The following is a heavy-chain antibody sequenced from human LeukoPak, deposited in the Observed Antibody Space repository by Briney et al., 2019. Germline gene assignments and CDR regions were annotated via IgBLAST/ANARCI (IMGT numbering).Heavy chain of an antibody. CDR3: ARHGADSGWQYFQH. CDR2: IYYTGST. CDR1: GGSTRNDY. Sequence: SETLSLTCTVSGGSTRNDYWSWIRQPPGKGLEWIGYIYYTGSTNYNPSLKNRVTMSLDTSRKKFSLKVNSLTAADTAVYYCARHGADSGWQYFQHWGQGTLVTVSS. J-gene: IGHJ1*01. V-gene: IGHV4-59*08. D-gene: IGHD6-19*01.